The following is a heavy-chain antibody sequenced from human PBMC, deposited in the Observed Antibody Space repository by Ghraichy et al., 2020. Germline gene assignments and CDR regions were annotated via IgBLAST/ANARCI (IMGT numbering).Heavy chain of an antibody. J-gene: IGHJ3*02. D-gene: IGHD2-21*02. CDR1: GFTFTSYS. V-gene: IGHV3-23*01. CDR3: AKDAVTANGRWHGFDI. CDR2: INGNGAKI. Sequence: GGSLRLSCAASGFTFTSYSMSWVRQAPTKGLEWVSSINGNGAKINYADSVKGRFTISRDNSKNTLYLQMNSLRADDTAVYYCAKDAVTANGRWHGFDIWGQGTTVTVSS.